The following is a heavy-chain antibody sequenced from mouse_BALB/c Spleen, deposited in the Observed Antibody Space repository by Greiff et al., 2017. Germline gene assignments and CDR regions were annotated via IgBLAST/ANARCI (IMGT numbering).Heavy chain of an antibody. J-gene: IGHJ3*01. V-gene: IGHV1S126*01. D-gene: IGHD2-14*01. CDR1: GYSFTSYW. Sequence: VQLQQSGPQLVRPGASVKISCKASGYSFTSYWMHWVKQRPGQGLEWIGMIDPSDSETRLNQKFKDKATLTVDKSSSTAYMQLSSPTSEDSAVYYCARGNYRYDGFAYWGQGTLVTVSA. CDR2: IDPSDSET. CDR3: ARGNYRYDGFAY.